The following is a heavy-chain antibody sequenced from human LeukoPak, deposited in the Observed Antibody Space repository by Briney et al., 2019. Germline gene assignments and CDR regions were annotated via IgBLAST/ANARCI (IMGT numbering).Heavy chain of an antibody. V-gene: IGHV1-69*06. D-gene: IGHD3-22*01. J-gene: IGHJ4*02. CDR2: IIPIFGTA. CDR3: ARESYYDSSGYPFFDY. CDR1: GGTFSSYA. Sequence: SVKVSCKASGGTFSSYAISWVRQAPGQGLEWMGGIIPIFGTANCAQKFQGRVTITADKSTSTAYMELSSLRSEDTAVYYCARESYYDSSGYPFFDYWGQGTLVTVSS.